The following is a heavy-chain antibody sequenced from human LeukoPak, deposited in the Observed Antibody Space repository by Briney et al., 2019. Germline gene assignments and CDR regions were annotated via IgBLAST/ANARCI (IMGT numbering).Heavy chain of an antibody. J-gene: IGHJ6*03. V-gene: IGHV3-23*01. CDR3: ARDPYSGAYGNTYYYYMDV. D-gene: IGHD1-26*01. CDR2: ISGSGGST. Sequence: GGSLRLSCAASGFTFSSYAMSWVRQAPGKGLEWVSAISGSGGSTYYADSVKGRFTISRDNSKNTLYLQINSLRAEDTAVYYCARDPYSGAYGNTYYYYMDVWGKGTTVTISS. CDR1: GFTFSSYA.